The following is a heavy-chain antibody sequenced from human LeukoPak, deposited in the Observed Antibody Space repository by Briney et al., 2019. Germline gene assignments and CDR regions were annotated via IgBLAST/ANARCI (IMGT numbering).Heavy chain of an antibody. CDR2: INSDGSST. D-gene: IGHD3-3*01. Sequence: PGGSLRLSCAASGFTFSSYWMHWVRQAPGKGLAWVSRINSDGSSTSYADSVKGRFTISRDNAKNTLYLQMNSLRAEDTAVYYCARDPYYDFWSGYFYYYMDVWGKGTTVTVSS. V-gene: IGHV3-74*01. CDR3: ARDPYYDFWSGYFYYYMDV. J-gene: IGHJ6*03. CDR1: GFTFSSYW.